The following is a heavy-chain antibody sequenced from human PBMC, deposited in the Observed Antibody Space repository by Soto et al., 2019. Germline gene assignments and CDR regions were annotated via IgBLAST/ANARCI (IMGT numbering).Heavy chain of an antibody. V-gene: IGHV1-69*06. D-gene: IGHD3-3*01. Sequence: SVKVSCKASGGTFSSYAISWVRQAPGQGLEWMGGIIPIFGTANYAQKFQGRVTITADKSTGTAYMELSSLRSEDTAVYYCARGNSTYYDFWSGPLDYYGMDVWGQGTTVTLSS. CDR1: GGTFSSYA. CDR3: ARGNSTYYDFWSGPLDYYGMDV. CDR2: IIPIFGTA. J-gene: IGHJ6*02.